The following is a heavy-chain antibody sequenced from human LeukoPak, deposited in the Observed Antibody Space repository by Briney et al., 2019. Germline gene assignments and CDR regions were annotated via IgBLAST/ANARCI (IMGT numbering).Heavy chain of an antibody. CDR1: GYSFTTHG. V-gene: IGHV1-18*01. CDR2: ISAYNGNT. D-gene: IGHD3-9*01. CDR3: ARATGKDILTGRKLDC. Sequence: ASVKVSCKASGYSFTTHGISWVRQAPGQGLEWMGWISAYNGNTNYAQKFQGRVTMTTDTPTSTAYMELRSLRSDDTAVYYCARATGKDILTGRKLDCWGQGTLVSVSS. J-gene: IGHJ4*02.